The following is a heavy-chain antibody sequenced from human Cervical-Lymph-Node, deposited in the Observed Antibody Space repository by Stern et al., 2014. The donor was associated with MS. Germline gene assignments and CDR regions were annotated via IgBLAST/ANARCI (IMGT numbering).Heavy chain of an antibody. Sequence: EMQLVESGGGLVQPGGSLRLSCAASGFTFSAYNMKWVRQAPGKGLEWVSYISSSSRNIYYADSVKGRFTISRDNAKNSLYLQINSLRDEDTAVYYCARAIKASYAVDYWGQGTLVTVSS. CDR1: GFTFSAYN. J-gene: IGHJ4*02. CDR3: ARAIKASYAVDY. CDR2: ISSSSRNI. D-gene: IGHD2-8*01. V-gene: IGHV3-48*02.